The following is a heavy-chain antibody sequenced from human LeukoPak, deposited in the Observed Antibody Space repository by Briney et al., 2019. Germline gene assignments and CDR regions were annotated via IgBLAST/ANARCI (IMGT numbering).Heavy chain of an antibody. CDR3: AKDRNSWPTNFDS. J-gene: IGHJ4*02. CDR2: ISSSCGTT. V-gene: IGHV3-23*01. Sequence: GGSLRLSCAASGFTFSSYAVNWVRQAPGKGLEWVSAISSSCGTTYYADSVNGRFSISRDNSKNMLYLQMNSLRAGDTAVYYCAKDRNSWPTNFDSWGQGTLVTVSA. D-gene: IGHD2/OR15-2a*01. CDR1: GFTFSSYA.